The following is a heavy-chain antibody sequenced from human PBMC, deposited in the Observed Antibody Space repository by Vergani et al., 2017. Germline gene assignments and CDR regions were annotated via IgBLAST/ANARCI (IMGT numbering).Heavy chain of an antibody. CDR1: GGSISSYY. D-gene: IGHD3-22*01. CDR3: ARDTLIAHAFDI. CDR2: IYYSGST. J-gene: IGHJ3*02. Sequence: QVQLQQWGAGLLKPSETLSLTCAVSGGSISSYYWSWIRQPPGKGLEWIGYIYYSGSTNYNPSLKSRVTISVDTSKNQFSLRLSSVTAADTAIYYCARDTLIAHAFDIWGQGTMVTVSS. V-gene: IGHV4-59*08.